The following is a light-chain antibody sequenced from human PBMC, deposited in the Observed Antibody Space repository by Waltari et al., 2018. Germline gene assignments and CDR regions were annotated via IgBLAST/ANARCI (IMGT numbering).Light chain of an antibody. V-gene: IGKV4-1*01. CDR2: WAA. J-gene: IGKJ2*01. Sequence: DIVMTQSPDSLAVSLGERATLRCKSSQSILDTSNSQNYLSWFQQKPGQPPKLLIYWAATRESGVPDRFSGSGSGTDFTLTISSLQAADVAVYYCHQYYRAPYSFGQGTKLEIK. CDR1: QSILDTSNSQNY. CDR3: HQYYRAPYS.